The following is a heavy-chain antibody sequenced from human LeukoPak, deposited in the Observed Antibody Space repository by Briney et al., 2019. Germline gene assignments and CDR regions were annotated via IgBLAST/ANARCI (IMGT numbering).Heavy chain of an antibody. Sequence: SETLSLTCAVYGGSFSGYYWSWIRQPPGKGLEWIGEINHSGSTNYNPSLKSRVTISVDTSKNQFSLKLSSVTAADTPVYYCARGRQLVLPGLYYFDYWGQGTLVTVSS. D-gene: IGHD6-13*01. CDR1: GGSFSGYY. V-gene: IGHV4-34*01. CDR3: ARGRQLVLPGLYYFDY. J-gene: IGHJ4*02. CDR2: INHSGST.